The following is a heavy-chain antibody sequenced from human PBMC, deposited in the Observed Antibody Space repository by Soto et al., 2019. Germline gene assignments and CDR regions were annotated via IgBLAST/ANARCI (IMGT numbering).Heavy chain of an antibody. D-gene: IGHD2-2*01. CDR1: GGSISSSSYY. Sequence: SETLSLTCTVSGGSISSSSYYWGWIRQPPGKGLEWIGSIYYSGSTYYNPSLKSRVTISVDTSKNQFSLKLSSVTAADAAVYDCARHLLNYCSSTSCYEPNWFDPWGQGTLVTVSS. CDR2: IYYSGST. J-gene: IGHJ5*02. CDR3: ARHLLNYCSSTSCYEPNWFDP. V-gene: IGHV4-39*01.